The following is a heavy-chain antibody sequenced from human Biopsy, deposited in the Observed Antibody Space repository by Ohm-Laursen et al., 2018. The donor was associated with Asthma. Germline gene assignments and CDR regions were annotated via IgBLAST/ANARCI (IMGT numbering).Heavy chain of an antibody. CDR1: GYSLTDLS. CDR2: HDREEGGT. V-gene: IGHV1-24*01. D-gene: IGHD4-17*01. J-gene: IGHJ4*02. Sequence: GSSVKVSCKISGYSLTDLSMHWVRQAPGQGLGWMGGHDREEGGTVNARRFQGRVTMTEDTSTDTAYMELSSLSSDDTAVYYCASDFPKDYVRYNFQFWGQGTLVTVSS. CDR3: ASDFPKDYVRYNFQF.